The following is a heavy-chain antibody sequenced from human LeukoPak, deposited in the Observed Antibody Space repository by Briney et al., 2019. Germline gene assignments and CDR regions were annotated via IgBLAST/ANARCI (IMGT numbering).Heavy chain of an antibody. CDR1: GGSISSYY. J-gene: IGHJ5*02. CDR2: IYYSGST. V-gene: IGHV4-59*01. Sequence: SETLSLTCTVSGGSISSYYWSWIRQPPGKGLEWIGYIYYSGSTNYNPSLKSRVTISLDTSKNQFSLKLSSVTAADTAVYYCARGYYDFWSGYYPNWFDPWGQGTLVTVSS. D-gene: IGHD3-3*01. CDR3: ARGYYDFWSGYYPNWFDP.